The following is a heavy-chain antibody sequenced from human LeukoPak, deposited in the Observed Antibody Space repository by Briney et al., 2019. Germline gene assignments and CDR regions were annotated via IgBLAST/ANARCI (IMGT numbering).Heavy chain of an antibody. V-gene: IGHV4-59*08. D-gene: IGHD1-26*01. CDR2: IYSSGST. CDR1: GGSISSHY. J-gene: IGHJ4*02. CDR3: ARHISSGGTYAYFDF. Sequence: SETLSLTCTVSGGSISSHYWTWIRQSPGKGLEWIGYIYSSGSTNFNPSLKSRVTISIDTSKSQFSLKLNSVTAADTAVYYCARHISSGGTYAYFDFWGQGTLVTVAS.